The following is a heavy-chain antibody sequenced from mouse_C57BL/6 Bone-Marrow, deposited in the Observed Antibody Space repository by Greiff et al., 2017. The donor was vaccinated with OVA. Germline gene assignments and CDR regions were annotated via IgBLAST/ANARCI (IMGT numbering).Heavy chain of an antibody. CDR3: ARKGDYYGSSYWYFDV. CDR1: GFTFSDYG. V-gene: IGHV5-15*04. CDR2: ISNLAYSI. Sequence: EVKLVESGGGLVQPGGSLKLSCAASGFTFSDYGMAWVRQAPRNGPEWVAFISNLAYSIYYADTVTGRFTISRENAKNTLYLEMSSLRSEDTAMYYCARKGDYYGSSYWYFDVWGTGTTVTVSS. D-gene: IGHD1-1*01. J-gene: IGHJ1*03.